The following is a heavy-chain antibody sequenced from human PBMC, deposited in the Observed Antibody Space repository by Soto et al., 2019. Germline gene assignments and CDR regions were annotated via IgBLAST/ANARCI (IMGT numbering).Heavy chain of an antibody. D-gene: IGHD3-22*01. CDR1: GYIFTSYG. J-gene: IGHJ6*02. Sequence: GASVKVSCKASGYIFTSYGISWVRQAPGQGLEWMGWISAYNGNTNYAQKLQGRVTMTTDTSTSTAYMELRSLRSDDTAVYYCARDPYYYDSSGYPFYYYYGMDVWGQGTTVTVS. CDR3: ARDPYYYDSSGYPFYYYYGMDV. V-gene: IGHV1-18*01. CDR2: ISAYNGNT.